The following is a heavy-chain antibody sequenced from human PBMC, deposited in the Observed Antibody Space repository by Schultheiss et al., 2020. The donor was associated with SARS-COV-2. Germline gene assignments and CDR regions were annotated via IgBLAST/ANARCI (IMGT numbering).Heavy chain of an antibody. Sequence: SGPTLVKPTQTLTLTCTFSGFSLSTSGMRVSWIRQPPGKALEWLALIYWDDDKRYSTSLRTRLTISKDTSKSQVVLTMTNMDPVDTATYYCAHSQQWLDAFDIWGQGTMVTVSS. CDR2: IYWDDDK. CDR3: AHSQQWLDAFDI. J-gene: IGHJ3*02. D-gene: IGHD6-19*01. V-gene: IGHV2-5*08. CDR1: GFSLSTSGMR.